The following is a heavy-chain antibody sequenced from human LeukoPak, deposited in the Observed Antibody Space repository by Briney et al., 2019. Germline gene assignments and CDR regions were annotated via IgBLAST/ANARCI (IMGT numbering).Heavy chain of an antibody. D-gene: IGHD4-17*01. J-gene: IGHJ3*02. CDR1: GGIFSSYA. CDR3: ARVFDFGDNGDDAFDT. CDR2: ISGYNGNT. Sequence: ASVKVSCKASGGIFSSYAISWVRQAPGQGLEWMGWISGYNGNTNYGEKVQGRLTMTLDTSTTTAYMELSGLRSDDTAVYYCARVFDFGDNGDDAFDTWGQGTLVTVSS. V-gene: IGHV1-18*01.